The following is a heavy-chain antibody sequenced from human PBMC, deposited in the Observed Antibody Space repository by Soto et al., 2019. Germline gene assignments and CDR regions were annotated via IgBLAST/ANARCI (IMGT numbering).Heavy chain of an antibody. D-gene: IGHD3-10*01. Sequence: QVQLVQSGAEVKKPGASVKVSCKASGYTFSSFGINWVRQAPGQGLEWMGWISAYNGNTKYAQKLQGRVTTTTDTSTRTARVEPRSMRSDEKAVYYWGRVGGMGVGGGRYGMDVWGKGPTVTVSS. CDR1: GYTFSSFG. J-gene: IGHJ6*04. CDR3: GRVGGMGVGGGRYGMDV. CDR2: ISAYNGNT. V-gene: IGHV1-18*01.